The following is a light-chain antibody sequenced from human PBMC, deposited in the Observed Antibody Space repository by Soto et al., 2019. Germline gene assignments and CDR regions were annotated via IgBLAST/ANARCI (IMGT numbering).Light chain of an antibody. V-gene: IGKV1-17*03. J-gene: IGKJ5*01. CDR3: LQHNKFPIT. Sequence: DIQMTQSPSAMSASVGDRVTITCRASQGISNHLVWFQQKPGKVPKRLIYDASSLQTGVPSRFSVSGAGRDFTLTISSLQPEDFATYYCLQHNKFPITFGQGTRLEAK. CDR2: DAS. CDR1: QGISNH.